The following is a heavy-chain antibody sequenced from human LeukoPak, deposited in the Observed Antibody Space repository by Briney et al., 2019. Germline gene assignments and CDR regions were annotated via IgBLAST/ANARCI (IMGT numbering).Heavy chain of an antibody. CDR2: INSDGSST. D-gene: IGHD2-2*01. V-gene: IGHV3-74*01. CDR3: ARDRACSSTSCHTNWFDP. Sequence: GGSLRLSCAASGFTFSSYWMHWVRQAPGKGLVWVSRINSDGSSTSYADSVKGRFTISRDNAKNTLYLQMNSLRAEDTAVYYCARDRACSSTSCHTNWFDPWGRGTLVTVSS. J-gene: IGHJ5*02. CDR1: GFTFSSYW.